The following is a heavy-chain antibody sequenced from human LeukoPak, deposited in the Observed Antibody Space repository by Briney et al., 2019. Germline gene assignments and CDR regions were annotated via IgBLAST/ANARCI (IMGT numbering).Heavy chain of an antibody. Sequence: PGGSLRLSCAASGFTFSSYAMHWVRQAPGEGLEWVSAINNDGDSTYSADSVKGRFTVSRDNSKNTLYLQMNSLRAEDAAVYYCAQQVGYCSSGNCYFTYWGQGTLVTVSS. CDR1: GFTFSSYA. V-gene: IGHV3-23*01. CDR3: AQQVGYCSSGNCYFTY. J-gene: IGHJ1*01. CDR2: INNDGDST. D-gene: IGHD2-15*01.